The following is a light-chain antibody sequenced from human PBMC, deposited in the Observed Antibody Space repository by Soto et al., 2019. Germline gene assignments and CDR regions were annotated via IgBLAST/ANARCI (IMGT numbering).Light chain of an antibody. CDR1: LSINTY. V-gene: IGKV3-11*01. CDR3: QYRSNWPT. CDR2: DAS. J-gene: IGKJ1*01. Sequence: EIVLTQSPDTLSLSPGERATLSCRASLSINTYLTWYQQKPGQAPRVLIYDASTRATGIPARFSGSGSGTHFTLTISSLEPEDFALYYWQYRSNWPTFGQGTKVEIK.